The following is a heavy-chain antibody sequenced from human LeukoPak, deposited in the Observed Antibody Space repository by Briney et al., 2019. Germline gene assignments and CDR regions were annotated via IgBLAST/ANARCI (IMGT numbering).Heavy chain of an antibody. V-gene: IGHV4-59*01. CDR1: GVSISSYY. CDR3: ARVKTYYYGSGTPNWFDP. CDR2: IYYSGST. J-gene: IGHJ5*02. D-gene: IGHD3-10*01. Sequence: SETLSLTCTVSGVSISSYYWSWIRQPPGQGLEWFGYIYYSGSTNYNSSLKRRVTISVDTPKPQSSLKPSSVTAADTAVYYCARVKTYYYGSGTPNWFDPWGQGTLVTVSS.